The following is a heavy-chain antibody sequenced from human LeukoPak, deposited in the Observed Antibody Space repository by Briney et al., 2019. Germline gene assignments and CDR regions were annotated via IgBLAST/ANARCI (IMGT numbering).Heavy chain of an antibody. D-gene: IGHD4-23*01. V-gene: IGHV4-59*01. CDR1: GGSISTYY. CDR3: ARGGSYGGNFNI. Sequence: SETLSLTCTVSGGSISTYYWSWIRQPPGKGLEWIGYIYYTGSTNYNPSLKSRVTISVDTSKNQFSLKVSSVTAADTAVYYCARGGSYGGNFNIWGQGTIVTVSS. CDR2: IYYTGST. J-gene: IGHJ3*02.